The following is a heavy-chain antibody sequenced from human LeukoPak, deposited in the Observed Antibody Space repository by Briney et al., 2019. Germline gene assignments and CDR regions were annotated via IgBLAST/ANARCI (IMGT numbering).Heavy chain of an antibody. J-gene: IGHJ6*03. CDR2: ISAYNGNT. D-gene: IGHD3-3*01. CDR1: GYTFTSYG. CDR3: ARRVFLEWLNYNYYYMDV. V-gene: IGHV1-18*01. Sequence: ASVKVSCKASGYTFTSYGISWVRQAPGQGLEWMGWISAYNGNTNYAQKLQGRVTMTTDTSTSTAYMELRSLRSDDTAVYYCARRVFLEWLNYNYYYMDVWGKGTTVTVSS.